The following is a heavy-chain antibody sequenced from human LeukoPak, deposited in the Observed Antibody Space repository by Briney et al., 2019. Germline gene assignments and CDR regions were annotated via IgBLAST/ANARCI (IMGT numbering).Heavy chain of an antibody. CDR1: GYTFTDYD. CDR2: ISAYNRDT. CDR3: ARGDVYFDY. J-gene: IGHJ4*02. V-gene: IGHV1-18*01. D-gene: IGHD5-24*01. Sequence: ASLKVSCKSSGYTFTDYDINWVRQAPGQGLEWMGWISAYNRDTNYAQKFQGRVTMTADTSTSTAYMELRSLTSDDTAVYHCARGDVYFDYWGQGTLVTVSS.